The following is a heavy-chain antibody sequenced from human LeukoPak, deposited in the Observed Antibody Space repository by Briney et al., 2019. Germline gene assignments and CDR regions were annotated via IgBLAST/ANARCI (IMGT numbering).Heavy chain of an antibody. D-gene: IGHD3-10*01. J-gene: IGHJ4*02. V-gene: IGHV3-48*04. CDR1: GFTFSSYW. Sequence: PGGSLRLSCAASGFTFSSYWMHWVRQAPGKGLEWVSDISSSGGTIDYADSVKGRCSISRDNAKNSLYLHMNSLRAEDTAVYYCAKAGPGFGFDYWGQGTLVTISS. CDR2: ISSSGGTI. CDR3: AKAGPGFGFDY.